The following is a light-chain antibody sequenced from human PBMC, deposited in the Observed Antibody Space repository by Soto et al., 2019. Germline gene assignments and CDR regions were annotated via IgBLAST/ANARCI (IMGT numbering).Light chain of an antibody. J-gene: IGKJ1*01. CDR3: QQTYNNPLT. V-gene: IGKV1-39*01. Sequence: DIQMTQSPSSLSASVGDRVTITCRASQSISNYLNWYQQRPGKAPKLLIYLASSLSSGVPSKFSVSGSGTDFTLTISVLQPEDSATYYCQQTYNNPLTFGQGTKVEIK. CDR2: LAS. CDR1: QSISNY.